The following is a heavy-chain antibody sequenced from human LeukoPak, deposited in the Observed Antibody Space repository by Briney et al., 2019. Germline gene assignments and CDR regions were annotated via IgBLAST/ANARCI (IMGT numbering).Heavy chain of an antibody. CDR1: GFTVSSNY. CDR3: AREERGVVRGVIIRYFDY. D-gene: IGHD3-10*01. Sequence: GGSLRLSCAASGFTVSSNYMSWVRHAPGKGLEWVSVIYSGGSTYYADSVKGRFTISRDNSKNTLYLQMNSLRAEDTAVYYCAREERGVVRGVIIRYFDYWGQGTLVTVSS. J-gene: IGHJ4*02. CDR2: IYSGGST. V-gene: IGHV3-53*01.